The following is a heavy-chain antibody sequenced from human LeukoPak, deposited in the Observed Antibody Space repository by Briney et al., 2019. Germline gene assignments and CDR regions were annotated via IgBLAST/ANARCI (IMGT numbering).Heavy chain of an antibody. CDR1: GYTFTSYG. Sequence: ASVTVSCKASGYTFTSYGISWVRQAPGQGLEWMGWISAYNGNTNYAQKLQGRVTMTTDTSTSTAYMELRSLRSDDTAVYYCARDGSKYSGYEGDKRPEYWGQGTLVTVSS. D-gene: IGHD5-12*01. CDR2: ISAYNGNT. V-gene: IGHV1-18*01. CDR3: ARDGSKYSGYEGDKRPEY. J-gene: IGHJ4*02.